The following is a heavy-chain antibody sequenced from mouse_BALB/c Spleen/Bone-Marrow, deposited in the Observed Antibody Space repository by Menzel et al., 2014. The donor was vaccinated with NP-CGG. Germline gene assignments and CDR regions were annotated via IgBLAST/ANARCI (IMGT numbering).Heavy chain of an antibody. D-gene: IGHD3-3*01. CDR1: GYTFTDYY. V-gene: IGHV1-77*01. Sequence: VQLQQSGAELARPGASVKLSCKASGYTFTDYYINWVKQRTGQGLEWIGEIYPGSGNTYYNEKFKDKATLTADKSSSTAYMQLSSLTSEDSAVYFCAREGDPGAWFAYWGQGTLVTVSA. CDR3: AREGDPGAWFAY. J-gene: IGHJ3*01. CDR2: IYPGSGNT.